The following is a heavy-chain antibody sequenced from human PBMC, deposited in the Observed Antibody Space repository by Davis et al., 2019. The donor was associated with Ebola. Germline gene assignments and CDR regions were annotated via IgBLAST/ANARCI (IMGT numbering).Heavy chain of an antibody. V-gene: IGHV1-18*01. CDR1: GYTFTSYD. Sequence: AASVKVSCKASGYTFTSYDISWVRQPPGQGLEWIGWISAYNGNTNYAQKLQGRVTMTTDTSTSTAYMELRSLGSDDTAVYYCARGITMIVVNNWLDPWCQGTLVTVSS. CDR2: ISAYNGNT. J-gene: IGHJ5*02. D-gene: IGHD3-22*01. CDR3: ARGITMIVVNNWLDP.